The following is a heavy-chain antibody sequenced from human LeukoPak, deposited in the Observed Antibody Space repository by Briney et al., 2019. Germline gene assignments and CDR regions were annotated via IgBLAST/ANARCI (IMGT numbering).Heavy chain of an antibody. CDR3: ARDPPVAGTS. CDR1: GGSVSSASYY. V-gene: IGHV4-61*01. J-gene: IGHJ4*02. Sequence: SETLSLTCTVSGGSVSSASYYWTWIRQPPGKGLEWIGYIYASGNTNYNPSLKSRVTISVDTSKNQFSLKLSSVTAADTAVYYCARDPPVAGTSWGQGALVTVSS. D-gene: IGHD6-19*01. CDR2: IYASGNT.